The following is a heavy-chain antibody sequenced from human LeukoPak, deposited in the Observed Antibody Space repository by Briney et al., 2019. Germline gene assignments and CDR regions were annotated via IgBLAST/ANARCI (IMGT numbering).Heavy chain of an antibody. CDR3: ARVDDSGGYYEYYFDY. J-gene: IGHJ4*02. Sequence: ASVKVSCKASGGTFSSYAISWVRQAPGQGLEWMGGIIPIFGTANYAQKFQGRVTITADKSTSTAYMELSSLRSEDTAVYYCARVDDSGGYYEYYFDYWGQGTLVTVSS. D-gene: IGHD3-22*01. CDR1: GGTFSSYA. CDR2: IIPIFGTA. V-gene: IGHV1-69*06.